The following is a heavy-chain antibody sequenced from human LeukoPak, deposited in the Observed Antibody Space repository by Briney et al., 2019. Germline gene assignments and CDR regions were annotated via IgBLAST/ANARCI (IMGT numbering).Heavy chain of an antibody. CDR1: GFTFSIYS. CDR3: ARDGGWWEPPRHNWFAP. CDR2: ICVISSYI. V-gene: IGHV3-21*01. D-gene: IGHD1-26*01. Sequence: GGALRLSCAASGFTFSIYSTNCGRDTPGKGVECGSSICVISSYIYYTDSVKGPVTISRDNAKHSLYLQMNSLRAEDTAVYYCARDGGWWEPPRHNWFAPWGQGTLVSVPS. J-gene: IGHJ5*02.